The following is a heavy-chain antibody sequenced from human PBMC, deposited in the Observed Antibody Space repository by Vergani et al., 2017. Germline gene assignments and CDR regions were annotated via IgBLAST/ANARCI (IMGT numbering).Heavy chain of an antibody. CDR3: AKHFRGWGIDY. CDR1: GFTLSNYD. D-gene: IGHD3-16*01. Sequence: QVQLVESGGGVVQRRGSLRLSCATSGFTLSNYDMQWIRQGPGKGLEFVAFIQFDGSNQYYADSVKGRFTLSRDFSKNTLYLQMNSLRTDDTATYYCAKHFRGWGIDYWGQGTQVIVSS. J-gene: IGHJ4*02. CDR2: IQFDGSNQ. V-gene: IGHV3-30*02.